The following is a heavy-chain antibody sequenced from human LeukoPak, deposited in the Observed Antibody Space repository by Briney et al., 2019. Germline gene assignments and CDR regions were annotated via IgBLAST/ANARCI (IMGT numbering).Heavy chain of an antibody. CDR3: ARDNYYDSSGYYYADY. V-gene: IGHV3-30*02. D-gene: IGHD3-22*01. CDR1: GFTFSSYW. J-gene: IGHJ4*02. CDR2: IRNDGSNK. Sequence: GGSLRLSCAASGFTFSSYWMSWVRQAPGKGLEWEAFIRNDGSNKYYEDSVKGRFTISRDNSKNTLYLQMNSLRAEDTAVYYCARDNYYDSSGYYYADYWGQGTLVTVSS.